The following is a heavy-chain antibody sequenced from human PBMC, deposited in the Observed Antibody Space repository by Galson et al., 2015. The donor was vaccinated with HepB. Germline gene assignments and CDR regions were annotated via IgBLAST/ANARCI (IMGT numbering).Heavy chain of an antibody. CDR1: GFRFEHYT. V-gene: IGHV3-43D*03. CDR2: ITWDGKTT. D-gene: IGHD3-22*01. J-gene: IGHJ6*02. Sequence: SLRLSCAASGFRFEHYTMHWVRQIPGKSLEWPSFITWDGKTTSYADSARGRFIISRDNNKNSLYLEMKSLRVDDTALYYCVKDYFDSSGGTYYYYGIDAWGPGTTVTVAS. CDR3: VKDYFDSSGGTYYYYGIDA.